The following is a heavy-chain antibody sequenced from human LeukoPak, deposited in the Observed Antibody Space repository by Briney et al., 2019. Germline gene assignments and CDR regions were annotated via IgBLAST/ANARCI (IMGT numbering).Heavy chain of an antibody. D-gene: IGHD2-2*01. J-gene: IGHJ4*02. CDR1: GRPFSSSI. CDR2: ISGGGGST. Sequence: GGSLSLSCALSGRPFSSSIMHWVRQAPGKGLEWVSAISGGGGSTFYAGSVKGRFTISRDNSKNTLYLQMDSLKAEDTAIYYCAKEDAYSSSNPDYWGQGTLVTVSS. CDR3: AKEDAYSSSNPDY. V-gene: IGHV3-23*01.